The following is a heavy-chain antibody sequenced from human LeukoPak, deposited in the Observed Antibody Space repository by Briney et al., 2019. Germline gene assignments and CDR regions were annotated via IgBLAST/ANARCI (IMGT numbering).Heavy chain of an antibody. J-gene: IGHJ4*02. CDR3: ARDGGVGEVETPYYFDY. CDR2: IYYSGST. CDR1: GGSLSSGSYY. D-gene: IGHD3-16*01. Sequence: SETLSLTCTVSGGSLSSGSYYWSWIRQHPGKGLEWIGYIYYSGSTYYNPSLKSRVTISVDTSKNQFSLKLSSVTAADTAVYYCARDGGVGEVETPYYFDYWGQGALVTVSS. V-gene: IGHV4-31*03.